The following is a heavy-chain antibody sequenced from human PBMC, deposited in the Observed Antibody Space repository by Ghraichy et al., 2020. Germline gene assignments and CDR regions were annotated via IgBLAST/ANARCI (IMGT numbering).Heavy chain of an antibody. CDR1: GYSMRSGYY. J-gene: IGHJ4*02. Sequence: SETLSLTCTVSGYSMRSGYYWGWIRQPPGKGLEWIAMIFHTGNTYSNPSLKSRVTISIDTSNNQVSLRVDSVTAADTAVYYCAALDTQRFVLSHFALWGRGILVTVSS. V-gene: IGHV4-38-2*02. D-gene: IGHD3-3*01. CDR2: IFHTGNT. CDR3: AALDTQRFVLSHFAL.